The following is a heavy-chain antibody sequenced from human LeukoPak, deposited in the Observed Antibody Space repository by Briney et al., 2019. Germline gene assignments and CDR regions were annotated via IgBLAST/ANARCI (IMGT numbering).Heavy chain of an antibody. CDR1: GYTFTSYD. D-gene: IGHD5-18*01. J-gene: IGHJ4*02. CDR3: ARSSAGYRYGCDY. Sequence: ASVKVSCKASGYTFTSYDINWVRQATGQGLEWMGWMNPNSGNTGYAQKFQGRVTITRNTSIGTAYMELSSLRSEDTAVYYCARSSAGYRYGCDYWGQGTLVTVSS. CDR2: MNPNSGNT. V-gene: IGHV1-8*03.